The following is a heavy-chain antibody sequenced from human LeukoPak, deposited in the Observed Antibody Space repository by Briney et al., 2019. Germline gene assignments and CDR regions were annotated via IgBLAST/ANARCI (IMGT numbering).Heavy chain of an antibody. Sequence: GGSLRLSCAASGFTFSSYGMHGVRQAPGKGLEWVAVIWYDGSNKYYADSVKGRFTISRDNSKNTLYLQMNSLRAEDTAVYYCARDPTELPYLWQLVRGFWFDPWGQGTLVTVSS. CDR3: ARDPTELPYLWQLVRGFWFDP. CDR1: GFTFSSYG. J-gene: IGHJ5*02. V-gene: IGHV3-33*01. CDR2: IWYDGSNK. D-gene: IGHD6-13*01.